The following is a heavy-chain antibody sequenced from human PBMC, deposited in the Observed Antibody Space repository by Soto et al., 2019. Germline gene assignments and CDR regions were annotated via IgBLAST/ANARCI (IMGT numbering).Heavy chain of an antibody. D-gene: IGHD6-19*01. Sequence: QVQLQESGPGLVKPSQTLSLTCTVSGGSISSGDYSWSWIRQPPGKGLEWIGYIYYSGSTYYNPSLKSRVTISVDTSKNQFSLKLSSLAVADTAVYYCARGHEGIAVAGAFDYWGQGTLVTVSS. J-gene: IGHJ4*02. CDR3: ARGHEGIAVAGAFDY. V-gene: IGHV4-30-4*01. CDR2: IYYSGST. CDR1: GGSISSGDYS.